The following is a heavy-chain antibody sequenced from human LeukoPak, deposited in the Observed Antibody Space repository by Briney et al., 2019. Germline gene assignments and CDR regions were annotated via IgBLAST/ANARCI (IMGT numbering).Heavy chain of an antibody. V-gene: IGHV3-21*01. J-gene: IGHJ6*03. D-gene: IGHD3-10*01. CDR1: GFTFSSHS. CDR2: ISGSSSYI. CDR3: ARVTGDGLGSEDYYYMDV. Sequence: PGGSLRLSCAASGFTFSSHSMNWVRQAPGKGLEWVSSISGSSSYIYYADSVKGRFTISRDNAKNSLYLQMNSLRAEDTAVYYCARVTGDGLGSEDYYYMDVWGKGTTVTVSS.